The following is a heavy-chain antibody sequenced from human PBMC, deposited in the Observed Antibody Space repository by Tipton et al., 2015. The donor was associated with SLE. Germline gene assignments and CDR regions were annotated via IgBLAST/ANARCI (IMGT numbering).Heavy chain of an antibody. V-gene: IGHV4-34*01. D-gene: IGHD3-3*01. CDR1: GGSFSGYY. Sequence: LRLSCAVYGGSFSGYYWSWIRQPPGKGLEWIGEINHSGSTNYNPSLKSRVTISVDTSKNQFSLRLSSVTAADTAVYYCARESNYDFWSGMNYYFYFMDVWGKGTTVTVSS. CDR3: ARESNYDFWSGMNYYFYFMDV. CDR2: INHSGST. J-gene: IGHJ6*03.